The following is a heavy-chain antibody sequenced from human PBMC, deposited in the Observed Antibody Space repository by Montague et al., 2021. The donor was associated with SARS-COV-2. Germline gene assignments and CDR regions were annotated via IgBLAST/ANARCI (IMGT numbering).Heavy chain of an antibody. J-gene: IGHJ5*02. Sequence: SETRSLTCTVSGYSISSGYYWGWIRQPPGKGLEWIGSIYHSGSTYYNPSLKSRVTISVDTSKNQFSLKLSSVTAADTAVYYCARERRYCSGGSCYSGWFDPWGQGTLVTVSP. V-gene: IGHV4-38-2*02. CDR3: ARERRYCSGGSCYSGWFDP. CDR1: GYSISSGYY. CDR2: IYHSGST. D-gene: IGHD2-15*01.